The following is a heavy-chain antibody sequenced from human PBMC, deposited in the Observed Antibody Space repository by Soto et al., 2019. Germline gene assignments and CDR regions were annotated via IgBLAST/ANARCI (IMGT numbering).Heavy chain of an antibody. D-gene: IGHD3-3*01. CDR2: IYPDDSDT. V-gene: IGHV5-51*01. CDR3: ARLEWLPLAAWFDP. J-gene: IGHJ5*02. Sequence: KVSCKASGYTFTSYDINWVRQATGQGLEWMGMIYPDDSDTKYSPSFQGQVTFSADKSINTAYLQWSSLKASDTAIYYCARLEWLPLAAWFDPWGQGTLVTVSS. CDR1: GYTFTSYD.